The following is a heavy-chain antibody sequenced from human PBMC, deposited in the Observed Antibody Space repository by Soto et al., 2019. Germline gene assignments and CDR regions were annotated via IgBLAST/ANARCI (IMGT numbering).Heavy chain of an antibody. CDR2: ISHDGSNK. Sequence: QVQLVESGGGVVQPGRSLRLSCAASGFTFSSYAMHWVRQAPGKGLEWVAVISHDGSNKYYADSVKGRLTISRDNSKNTLYLQMNSLRAEDTAVYYCARDLKQNYYDSSGYYYWGQGTLVTVSS. V-gene: IGHV3-30-3*01. CDR1: GFTFSSYA. D-gene: IGHD3-22*01. J-gene: IGHJ4*02. CDR3: ARDLKQNYYDSSGYYY.